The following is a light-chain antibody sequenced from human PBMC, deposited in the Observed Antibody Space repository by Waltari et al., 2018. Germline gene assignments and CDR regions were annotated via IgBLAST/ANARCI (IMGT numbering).Light chain of an antibody. CDR3: QQYGRSWNT. Sequence: EIVLTQSPGTLSLSPGERATLSCRASQSVSSNYLAWYQQRPGQAPRLLSHGSSSRATGIPDRFSGSGSGTDFTLTISRLEAEDFAVYYCQQYGRSWNTFGQGTKLEIK. J-gene: IGKJ2*01. CDR1: QSVSSNY. CDR2: GSS. V-gene: IGKV3-20*01.